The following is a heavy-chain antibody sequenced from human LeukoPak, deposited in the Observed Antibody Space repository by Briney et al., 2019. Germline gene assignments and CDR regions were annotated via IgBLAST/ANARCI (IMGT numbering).Heavy chain of an antibody. CDR3: ARDVEDIVVVVAASPYNWFDP. J-gene: IGHJ5*02. V-gene: IGHV1-2*02. CDR2: INPNSGGT. Sequence: ASVKVSCKASGYTFTGYYMHWVRQAPGQGLESMGSINPNSGGTNYAQKFQGRVTMTRDTSISTAYMELSRLRSDDTAVYYCARDVEDIVVVVAASPYNWFDPWGQGTLVTVSS. D-gene: IGHD2-15*01. CDR1: GYTFTGYY.